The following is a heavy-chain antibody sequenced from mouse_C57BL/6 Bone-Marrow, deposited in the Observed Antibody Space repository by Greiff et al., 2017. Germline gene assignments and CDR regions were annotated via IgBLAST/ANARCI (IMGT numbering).Heavy chain of an antibody. CDR1: GYTFTDYY. Sequence: QVQLQQSGPELVKPGASVKISCKASGYTFTDYYIHWVKQRPGQGLEWIGWIFPGSGSTYYKEKLKGKATLTGDKSSSTAYMLLSSLTYEDSAVYFCARPPAFFKGAMDYWGQGTSVTVSS. CDR2: IFPGSGST. V-gene: IGHV1-75*01. CDR3: ARPPAFFKGAMDY. J-gene: IGHJ4*01.